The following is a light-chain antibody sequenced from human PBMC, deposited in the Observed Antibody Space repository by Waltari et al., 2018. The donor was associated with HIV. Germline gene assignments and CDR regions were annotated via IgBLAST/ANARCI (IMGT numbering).Light chain of an antibody. V-gene: IGKV3-11*01. Sequence: EIVLTQSPATLSLSPGERATLSCRASQSVSSYLAWYQQKPGQAPMLLIYAASKRATGIPARFSGSGSGTDFTLTISSLEPEDFAVYYCQQRTNWPPSITFGQGTRLEIK. CDR1: QSVSSY. CDR2: AAS. J-gene: IGKJ5*01. CDR3: QQRTNWPPSIT.